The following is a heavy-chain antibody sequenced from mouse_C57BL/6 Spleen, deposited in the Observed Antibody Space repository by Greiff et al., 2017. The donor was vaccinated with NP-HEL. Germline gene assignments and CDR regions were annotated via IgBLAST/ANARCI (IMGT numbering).Heavy chain of an antibody. CDR3: AQIYYDYAAMDY. CDR2: IYPGDGDT. D-gene: IGHD2-4*01. CDR1: GYAFSSYW. Sequence: QVQLQQSGAELVRPGASVKISCKASGYAFSSYWMNWVKQRPGKGLEWIGQIYPGDGDTNYNGKFKGKATLTADKSSSTAYMQLSSLTSEDSAVYFCAQIYYDYAAMDYWGQGTSVTVSS. V-gene: IGHV1-80*01. J-gene: IGHJ4*01.